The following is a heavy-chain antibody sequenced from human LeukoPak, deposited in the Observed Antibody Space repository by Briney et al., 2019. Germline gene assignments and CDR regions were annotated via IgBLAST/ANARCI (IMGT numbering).Heavy chain of an antibody. D-gene: IGHD4-17*01. V-gene: IGHV3-53*01. CDR2: IYSGGST. J-gene: IGHJ4*01. CDR3: ARVVDHDYGDYYLDY. Sequence: PGGSLRLSCAASGFTVSSNDMSWVRQAPGKGLECISVIYSGGSTDYADSVKGRLTISRDNSKNTLYLQMNSLRAEDTAVYYCARVVDHDYGDYYLDYWGHGTLVTVSS. CDR1: GFTVSSND.